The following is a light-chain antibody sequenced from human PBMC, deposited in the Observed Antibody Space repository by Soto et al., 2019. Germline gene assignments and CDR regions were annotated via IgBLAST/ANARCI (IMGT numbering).Light chain of an antibody. J-gene: IGKJ5*01. CDR1: QTITNL. Sequence: DIQMTQSPSSLSASVGDRVTITCRASQTITNLLNWYQQEPGKAPKLLIYAASSLQSGVPSRFSGSGSGTDFTLTISSLQPEDFATYYCQQSYDTPLTFGQGTRLDIK. V-gene: IGKV1-39*01. CDR2: AAS. CDR3: QQSYDTPLT.